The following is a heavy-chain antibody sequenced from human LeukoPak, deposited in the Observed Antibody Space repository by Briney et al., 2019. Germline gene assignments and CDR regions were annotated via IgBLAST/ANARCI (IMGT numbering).Heavy chain of an antibody. CDR3: AKDTPLFYHYYGIDV. V-gene: IGHV3-43*02. CDR2: ISGDGTIT. J-gene: IGHJ6*02. Sequence: GGSLRLSCAASGLNLDVYAMHWVRQAPGKGLEWVSFISGDGTITYYADSVKGQFTISRDNSKNSLFLEMNSLRSEDTALYYCAKDTPLFYHYYGIDVWGQGTTVTVSS. CDR1: GLNLDVYA.